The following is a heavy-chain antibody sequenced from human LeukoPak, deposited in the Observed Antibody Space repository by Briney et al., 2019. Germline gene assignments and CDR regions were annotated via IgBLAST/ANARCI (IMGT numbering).Heavy chain of an antibody. J-gene: IGHJ4*02. CDR1: GGSISSGDYY. Sequence: SETLSLTCAVSGGSISSGDYYWSWIRQPPGKGLEWIGYIYYSGSTYYNPSLKSRVTISVDTSKNQFSLKLSSVTAADTAVYYCARDFATVGAFDYWGQGTLVTVSS. D-gene: IGHD4-23*01. V-gene: IGHV4-30-4*08. CDR2: IYYSGST. CDR3: ARDFATVGAFDY.